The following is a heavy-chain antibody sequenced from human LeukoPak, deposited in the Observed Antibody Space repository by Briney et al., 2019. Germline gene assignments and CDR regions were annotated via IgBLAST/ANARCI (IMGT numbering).Heavy chain of an antibody. V-gene: IGHV4-59*01. CDR2: IYYSGST. J-gene: IGHJ5*02. D-gene: IGHD3-22*01. CDR1: GGSISSYY. CDR3: ARDSAYYFDSDAPKWFDP. Sequence: SETLSLTCTVSGGSISSYYWSWIRQPPGKGLEWIGYIYYSGSTNYNPSLKSRVTISVDTSKNQFSLKLSSVTAADTAVYYCARDSAYYFDSDAPKWFDPWGQGTLVAVSS.